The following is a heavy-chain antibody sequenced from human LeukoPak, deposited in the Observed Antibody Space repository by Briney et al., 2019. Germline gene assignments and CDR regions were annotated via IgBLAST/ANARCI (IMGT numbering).Heavy chain of an antibody. V-gene: IGHV4-34*01. D-gene: IGHD5-18*01. CDR1: GGSFSGYY. CDR2: INHSGST. Sequence: SETLSLTCAVYGGSFSGYYWSWIRQPPGKGLEGIGEINHSGSTNYNPSLKSRVTISVDTSKNQFSLKLSSVTAADTAVYYCARGNTATNYYYYVDVWGKGTTVTVSS. J-gene: IGHJ6*03. CDR3: ARGNTATNYYYYVDV.